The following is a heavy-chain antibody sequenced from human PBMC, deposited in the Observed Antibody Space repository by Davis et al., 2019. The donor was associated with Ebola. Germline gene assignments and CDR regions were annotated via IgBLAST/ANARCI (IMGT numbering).Heavy chain of an antibody. CDR1: GYPFSTKY. CDR2: IILSDGHT. CDR3: ATDGGRFDLDH. Sequence: ASVKVSCKASGYPFSTKYMHWVRQAPGQGLEWMGRIILSDGHTTYAQRFQGRAAMTRDTSSNTVYMELSSLRSEDTAIYYCATDGGRFDLDHWGQGTHVTVSS. J-gene: IGHJ4*02. D-gene: IGHD3-10*01. V-gene: IGHV1-46*01.